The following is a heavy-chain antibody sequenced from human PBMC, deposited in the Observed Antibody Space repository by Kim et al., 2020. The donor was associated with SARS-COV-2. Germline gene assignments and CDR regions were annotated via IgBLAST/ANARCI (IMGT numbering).Heavy chain of an antibody. CDR3: AKDLATVTSRTFGY. J-gene: IGHJ4*02. V-gene: IGHV3-23*01. Sequence: ADAVRSRFTISRDNSKNTLYLQMNSLGAEDTAVYYCAKDLATVTSRTFGYWGQGTLVTVSS. D-gene: IGHD4-17*01.